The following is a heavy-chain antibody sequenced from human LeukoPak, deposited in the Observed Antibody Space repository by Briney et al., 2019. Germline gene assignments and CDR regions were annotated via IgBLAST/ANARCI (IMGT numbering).Heavy chain of an antibody. J-gene: IGHJ4*02. V-gene: IGHV3-48*01. Sequence: GGSLRLSCAASGFTSSSYSMNWVRQAPGKGLEWVSYISSSSAIYYADSVKGRFTISRDNAKNSLFLQMNSLRADDTAVYYCATPLGYYYDSSGLNYWGQGTLVTVSS. D-gene: IGHD3-22*01. CDR1: GFTSSSYS. CDR3: ATPLGYYYDSSGLNY. CDR2: ISSSSAI.